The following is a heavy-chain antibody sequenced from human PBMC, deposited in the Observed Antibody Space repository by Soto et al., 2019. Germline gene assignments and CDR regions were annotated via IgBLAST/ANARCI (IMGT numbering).Heavy chain of an antibody. CDR3: ARTQSRAGRYYYDRDDAFDI. CDR1: GYTFTSYA. V-gene: IGHV1-3*01. D-gene: IGHD3-10*02. J-gene: IGHJ3*02. CDR2: INAGNGNT. Sequence: ASVKVSCKASGYTFTSYAMHWVRQAPGQRLEWMGWINAGNGNTKYSQKFQGRVTITRDTSASTAYMELSSLRSEDTAAYYCARTQSRAGRYYYDRDDAFDIWGQGTMVTVSS.